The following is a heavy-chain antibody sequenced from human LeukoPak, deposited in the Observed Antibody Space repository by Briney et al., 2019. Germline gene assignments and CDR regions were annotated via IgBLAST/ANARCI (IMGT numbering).Heavy chain of an antibody. CDR1: GFSFSSYA. V-gene: IGHV3-30*03. Sequence: GGSLRLSCAASGFSFSSYAMHWVRQAPGKGLEWVALISFDGSNKYYADSVKGRFTISRDNSKNTLYLQMNSLRAEDTAVYYCARTSAEDWGQGTLVTVSS. J-gene: IGHJ4*02. CDR3: ARTSAED. CDR2: ISFDGSNK.